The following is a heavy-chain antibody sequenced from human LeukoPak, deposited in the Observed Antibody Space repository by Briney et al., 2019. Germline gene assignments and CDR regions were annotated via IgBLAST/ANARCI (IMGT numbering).Heavy chain of an antibody. Sequence: PGGSLRLSCAASGFTFSSYAMSWVRQAPGKGLEWVSAISGSGGSTYYADSVQGRFTISRDNSKNTLYLQMNSLRAEDTAVYYCAKDGQVLRYFDWFRPTDMDVWGKGTTVTVSS. D-gene: IGHD3-9*01. V-gene: IGHV3-23*01. CDR2: ISGSGGST. CDR1: GFTFSSYA. J-gene: IGHJ6*03. CDR3: AKDGQVLRYFDWFRPTDMDV.